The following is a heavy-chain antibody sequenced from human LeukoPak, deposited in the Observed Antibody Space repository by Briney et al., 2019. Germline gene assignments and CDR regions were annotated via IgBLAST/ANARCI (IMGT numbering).Heavy chain of an antibody. CDR2: IYYSGST. V-gene: IGHV4-59*01. CDR3: ARGTTDYDYVWGSYRLDY. Sequence: SETLSLTCTVSGGSISSYYWSWIRQPPGKGLEWIGYIYYSGSTNYNPSLKSRVTISVDTSKNQFSLKLSSVTAADMAVYYCARGTTDYDYVWGSYRLDYWGQGTLVTVSS. D-gene: IGHD3-16*02. J-gene: IGHJ4*02. CDR1: GGSISSYY.